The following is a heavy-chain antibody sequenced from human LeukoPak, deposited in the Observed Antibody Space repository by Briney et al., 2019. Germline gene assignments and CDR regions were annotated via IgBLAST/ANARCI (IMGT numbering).Heavy chain of an antibody. V-gene: IGHV3-30*04. CDR2: ISYDGSNK. CDR3: RGSGSPSDY. Sequence: GGSLRLSCAASGFTFSSYSMHWVRQAPGKGLEWVAVISYDGSNKYYADSVKGRLTISRDNSKNTLYLQMNSLRDEDTAVYYCRGSGSPSDYWGQGTLVTVSS. D-gene: IGHD3-10*01. CDR1: GFTFSSYS. J-gene: IGHJ4*02.